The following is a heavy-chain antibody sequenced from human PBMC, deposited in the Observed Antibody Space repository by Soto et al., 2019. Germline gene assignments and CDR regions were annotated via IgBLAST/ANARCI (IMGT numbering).Heavy chain of an antibody. CDR1: GSSVSSASYH. V-gene: IGHV4-39*01. Sequence: PSETLSLTCTVSGSSVSSASYHWVWIRQPPGKGLQWIGSIYYSGSTYYNPSLKSRVTISVDTSKNQFSLKLTSVTVADTAVYYCATSYGNAWYTYWGQGTQVTVSS. CDR3: ATSYGNAWYTY. D-gene: IGHD6-13*01. J-gene: IGHJ4*02. CDR2: IYYSGST.